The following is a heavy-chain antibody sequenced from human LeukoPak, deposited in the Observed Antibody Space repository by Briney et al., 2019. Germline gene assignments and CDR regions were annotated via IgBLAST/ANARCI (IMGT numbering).Heavy chain of an antibody. D-gene: IGHD2-2*01. Sequence: GGSLRLSCAASGFTVGSNYMSWVRQAPGKGLEWVSVIYSGGSTYYADSVKGRFTISRDNSKNTLYLQMNSLRAEDTAVYYCAKDPWEYCSSTSCYPSWFGSWGQGTLVTVSS. J-gene: IGHJ5*01. CDR1: GFTVGSNY. CDR3: AKDPWEYCSSTSCYPSWFGS. V-gene: IGHV3-53*01. CDR2: IYSGGST.